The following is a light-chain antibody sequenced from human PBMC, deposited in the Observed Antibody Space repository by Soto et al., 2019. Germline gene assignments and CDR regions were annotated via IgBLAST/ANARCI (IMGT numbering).Light chain of an antibody. Sequence: QSALTQPASVSGSPGQSITISCTGTSSDVGSYNLVSWYQQHPGKAPKLMIYEGSKRPSGVSNRFSGSKSGNTASLTISGLQAEDEADYYCCSYAGSSTFVFVTGTKVPVL. CDR1: SSDVGSYNL. CDR2: EGS. V-gene: IGLV2-23*01. J-gene: IGLJ1*01. CDR3: CSYAGSSTFV.